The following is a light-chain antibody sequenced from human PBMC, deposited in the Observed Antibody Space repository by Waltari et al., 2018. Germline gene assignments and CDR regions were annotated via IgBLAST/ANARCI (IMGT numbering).Light chain of an antibody. V-gene: IGKV1-39*01. CDR3: QQSYTTLT. J-gene: IGKJ4*01. Sequence: DVQMTQSQSSLSASVGARVTITCRASQSIANYLNWYQQKPGKVPKLLIYAASSLHSGVPSRFSGSGSGTEFTLTITNLQPEDFATYYCQQSYTTLTFGGGTKVE. CDR2: AAS. CDR1: QSIANY.